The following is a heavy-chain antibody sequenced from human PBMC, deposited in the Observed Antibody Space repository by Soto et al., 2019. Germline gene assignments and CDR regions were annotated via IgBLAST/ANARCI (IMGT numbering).Heavy chain of an antibody. V-gene: IGHV4-39*01. CDR2: IYYSGST. D-gene: IGHD3-16*02. CDR1: GGSISSSSYY. CDR3: ARHSLPKRGMITFGGVIGNIDY. Sequence: PSETLSLTCTVSGGSISSSSYYWGWIRQPPGKGLEWIGSIYYSGSTYYNPSLKSRVTISVDTSKNQFSLKLSSVTAADTAVYYCARHSLPKRGMITFGGVIGNIDYWGQGTLVTVS. J-gene: IGHJ4*02.